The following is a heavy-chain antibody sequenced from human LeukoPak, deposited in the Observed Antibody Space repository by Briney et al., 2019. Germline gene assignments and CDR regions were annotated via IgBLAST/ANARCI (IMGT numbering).Heavy chain of an antibody. CDR1: GYTLTELS. Sequence: GASVKVSCKVSGYTLTELSMHWVRQAPGKGLEWMGGFDPEDDETIYAQKFQGRVTMTEDTSTDTAYMELSSLRSEDTAVYYCATDPGYCTNGVCGGDWGQGTLVTVSS. J-gene: IGHJ4*02. CDR2: FDPEDDET. D-gene: IGHD2-8*01. CDR3: ATDPGYCTNGVCGGD. V-gene: IGHV1-24*01.